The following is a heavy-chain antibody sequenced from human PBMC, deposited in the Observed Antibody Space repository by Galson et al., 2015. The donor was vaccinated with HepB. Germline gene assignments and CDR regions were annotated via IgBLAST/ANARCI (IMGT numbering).Heavy chain of an antibody. J-gene: IGHJ6*02. CDR1: GGTFSSYA. CDR3: ARRDIVVVPAAPTYGMDV. Sequence: SVKVSCKASGGTFSSYAISWVRQAPGQGLEWMGGIIPIFGTANYAQKFQGRVTITADESTSTAYMELSSLRSEDTAVYYCARRDIVVVPAAPTYGMDVWGQGTTVTVSS. D-gene: IGHD2-2*01. V-gene: IGHV1-69*13. CDR2: IIPIFGTA.